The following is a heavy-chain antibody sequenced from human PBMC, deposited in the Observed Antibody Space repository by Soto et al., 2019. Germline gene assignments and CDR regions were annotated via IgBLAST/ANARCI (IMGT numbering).Heavy chain of an antibody. Sequence: GASVKVSCKASGYTFTSYYMHWVRQAPGQGLEWMGIINPSGGSTSYAQKFQGRVTMTRDTSTSTVYMELSSLRSEDTAVYYCARGGTIFGVVIYYYYGMDVWGQGTTVTVS. CDR2: INPSGGST. CDR1: GYTFTSYY. CDR3: ARGGTIFGVVIYYYYGMDV. J-gene: IGHJ6*02. D-gene: IGHD3-3*01. V-gene: IGHV1-46*01.